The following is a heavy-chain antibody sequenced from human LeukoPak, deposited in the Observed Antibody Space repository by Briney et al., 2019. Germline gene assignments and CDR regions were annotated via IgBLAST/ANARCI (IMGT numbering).Heavy chain of an antibody. V-gene: IGHV1-2*02. J-gene: IGHJ3*02. D-gene: IGHD2-15*01. CDR2: INPNSGGT. CDR3: ARSLKSATPDAFDI. Sequence: ASVKVSCKASGYTFTGYYMHWVRQAPGQGLEWMGWINPNSGGTNYAQKFEGRVTMTRDTSISTAYMELSRLRSDDTAVYYCARSLKSATPDAFDIWGQGTMVTVSS. CDR1: GYTFTGYY.